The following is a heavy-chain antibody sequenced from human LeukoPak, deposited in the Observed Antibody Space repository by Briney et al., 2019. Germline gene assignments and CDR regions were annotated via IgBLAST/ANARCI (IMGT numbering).Heavy chain of an antibody. Sequence: GEFLKISCKGSGYSFTSYWIGWVRQMPGKGLEWMGIIYPGDSDTRYSPSFQGQVTISADKSISTAYLQWSSLKASDTAMYYCARAPHYDYVWGSPGAFDIWGQGTTVTVSS. CDR1: GYSFTSYW. J-gene: IGHJ3*02. V-gene: IGHV5-51*01. D-gene: IGHD3-16*01. CDR2: IYPGDSDT. CDR3: ARAPHYDYVWGSPGAFDI.